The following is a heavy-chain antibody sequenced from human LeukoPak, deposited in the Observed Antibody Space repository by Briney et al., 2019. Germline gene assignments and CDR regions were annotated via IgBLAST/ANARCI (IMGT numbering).Heavy chain of an antibody. CDR2: ISSSGGST. V-gene: IGHV3-23*01. Sequence: GGSLRLSCAASGFTFSSYAMNLVRQAPGKGLEWVSAISSSGGSTYYADSVKGRFTISRDNSKNTLYLQMNSLRAEDTAVYYCAKCIAVAGVYYYYYGMDVWGQGTTVTVSS. CDR3: AKCIAVAGVYYYYYGMDV. CDR1: GFTFSSYA. J-gene: IGHJ6*02. D-gene: IGHD6-19*01.